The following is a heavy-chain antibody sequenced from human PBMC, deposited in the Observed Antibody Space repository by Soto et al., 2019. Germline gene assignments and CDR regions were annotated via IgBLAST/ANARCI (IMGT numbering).Heavy chain of an antibody. CDR1: GFTFDDYA. J-gene: IGHJ4*02. CDR3: AKGQTGH. CDR2: ISWNSGTV. V-gene: IGHV3-9*01. Sequence: SLRLSCAASGFTFDDYAMHWVRQAPGKGLEWVSGISWNSGTVGYADSVKGRFTISRDNAKNSLYLQMNSLRAEDTALYYCAKGQTGHWGQGALVTVSS.